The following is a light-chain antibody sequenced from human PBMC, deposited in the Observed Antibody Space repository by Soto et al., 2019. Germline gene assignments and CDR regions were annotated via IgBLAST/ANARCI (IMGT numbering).Light chain of an antibody. CDR3: QQYDNWLLT. Sequence: EIVMTQSPATLSVSPGGRATLSCRASESIGDTLAWYQLKPGQAPRLLIYCASTWVSGFPDRFSGRGSGTDFTLTIRSLQADDLAVCYWQQYDNWLLTFGRGTKVDIK. CDR1: ESIGDT. V-gene: IGKV3-15*01. CDR2: CAS. J-gene: IGKJ1*01.